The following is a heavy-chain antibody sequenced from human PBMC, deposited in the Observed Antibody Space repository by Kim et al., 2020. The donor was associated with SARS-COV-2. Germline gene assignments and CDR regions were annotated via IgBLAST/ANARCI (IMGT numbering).Heavy chain of an antibody. CDR1: GFTFSNAW. CDR3: TTEPLGYCSSTSCPLSFDY. V-gene: IGHV3-15*01. CDR2: IKSKTDGGTT. D-gene: IGHD2-2*01. Sequence: GGSLRLSCAASGFTFSNAWMSWVRQAPGKGLEWVGRIKSKTDGGTTDYAAPVKGRFTISRDDSKNTLYLQMNSLKTEDTAVYYCTTEPLGYCSSTSCPLSFDYWGQGTLVTVSS. J-gene: IGHJ4*02.